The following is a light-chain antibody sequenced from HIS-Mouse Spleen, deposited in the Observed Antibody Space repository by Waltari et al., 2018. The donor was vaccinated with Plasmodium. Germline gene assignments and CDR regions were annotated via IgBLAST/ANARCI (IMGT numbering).Light chain of an antibody. CDR1: VLAKKY. CDR2: KDS. V-gene: IGLV3-27*01. J-gene: IGLJ3*02. CDR3: YSAADNNLV. Sequence: SYELTQPSSVSVSPGQTARTTCSGDVLAKKYARWFQQKPGQAPVLVIYKDSERPSGNPERFSGSSSGTTVTLTISGAQVEDEADYYCYSAADNNLVFGGGTKLTVL.